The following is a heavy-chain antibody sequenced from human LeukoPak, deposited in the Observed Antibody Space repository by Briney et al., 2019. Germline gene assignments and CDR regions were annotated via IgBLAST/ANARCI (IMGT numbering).Heavy chain of an antibody. CDR2: MNPNSGNT. Sequence: ASVKVSCKASGYTFTSYDINWVRQATGQGLEWMGWMNPNSGNTGYAQKFQGRVTITADESTSTAYMELGSLRSEDTAVYYCARDSGVLRFGELLRNWGQGTLVTVSS. V-gene: IGHV1-8*03. CDR3: ARDSGVLRFGELLRN. D-gene: IGHD3-10*01. J-gene: IGHJ4*02. CDR1: GYTFTSYD.